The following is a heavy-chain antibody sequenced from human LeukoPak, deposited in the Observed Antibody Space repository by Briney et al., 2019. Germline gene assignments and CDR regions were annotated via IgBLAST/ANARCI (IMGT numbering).Heavy chain of an antibody. Sequence: GGSLRLSCAASGFTFSSYGMHWVRQALGKGLEWVAFIRYDGSNKYYADSVKGRFTISRDNSKNTLYLQMNSLRAEDTAVYYCAKDLRPKDYIVLMVYAIGFWGQGTLVTVSS. D-gene: IGHD2-8*01. V-gene: IGHV3-30*02. CDR2: IRYDGSNK. CDR3: AKDLRPKDYIVLMVYAIGF. J-gene: IGHJ4*02. CDR1: GFTFSSYG.